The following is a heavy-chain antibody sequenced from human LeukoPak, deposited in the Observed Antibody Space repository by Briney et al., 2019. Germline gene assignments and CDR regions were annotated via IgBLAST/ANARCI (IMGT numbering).Heavy chain of an antibody. CDR1: GFTFSSYE. D-gene: IGHD6-19*01. CDR3: ARDSDESVLYSSGWPSTIGY. V-gene: IGHV3-48*03. Sequence: AGGSLRLSCAASGFTFSSYEMNWVRQAPGKGLEWVSHSSSSGSTIYYAGSVKGRFTIARDNAKNSLYLQMNSLRAEDTAVYYCARDSDESVLYSSGWPSTIGYWGQGTLVTVSS. CDR2: SSSSGSTI. J-gene: IGHJ4*02.